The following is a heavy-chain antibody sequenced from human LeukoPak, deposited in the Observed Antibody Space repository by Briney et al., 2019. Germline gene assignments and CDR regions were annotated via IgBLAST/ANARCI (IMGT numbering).Heavy chain of an antibody. D-gene: IGHD2-8*01. J-gene: IGHJ6*03. V-gene: IGHV3-48*01. Sequence: GGSLRLSCAASGFTFSSYSMNWVRQAPGKGLEWVSYISSSSSTIYYADSVKGRFTISRDNAKNSLYLQMNSLRAEDTAVYYCAKADIVLMVYAPMDVWGKGTTVTVSS. CDR1: GFTFSSYS. CDR2: ISSSSSTI. CDR3: AKADIVLMVYAPMDV.